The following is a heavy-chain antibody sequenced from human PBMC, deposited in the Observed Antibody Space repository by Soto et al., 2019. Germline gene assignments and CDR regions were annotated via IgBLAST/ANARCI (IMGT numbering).Heavy chain of an antibody. CDR1: GFTFSSYA. CDR3: ARDPAAAGRMDV. CDR2: ISYDGSNK. J-gene: IGHJ6*02. Sequence: LRLSCAASGFTFSSYAMHWVRQAPGKGLEWVAVISYDGSNKYYADSVKGRFTISRDNSKNTLYLQMNSLRAEDTAVYYCARDPAAAGRMDVWGQGTTVTVSS. V-gene: IGHV3-30-3*01. D-gene: IGHD6-13*01.